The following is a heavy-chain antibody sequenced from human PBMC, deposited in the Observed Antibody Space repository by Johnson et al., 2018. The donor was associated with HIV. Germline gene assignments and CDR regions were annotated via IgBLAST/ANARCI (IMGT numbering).Heavy chain of an antibody. Sequence: QVQVVESGGGVVQPGRSLRLSCAASGFTFSSYAMYWVRQAPGKGLEWVAVISYDGSKKYHADSVKGRFTTSRDNSKSTPNLQMIRQSAEDTAVYYWARDLSLGDTGGGAFDIWGQGTMVTVSS. CDR3: ARDLSLGDTGGGAFDI. D-gene: IGHD1-14*01. CDR2: ISYDGSKK. CDR1: GFTFSSYA. V-gene: IGHV3-30*04. J-gene: IGHJ3*02.